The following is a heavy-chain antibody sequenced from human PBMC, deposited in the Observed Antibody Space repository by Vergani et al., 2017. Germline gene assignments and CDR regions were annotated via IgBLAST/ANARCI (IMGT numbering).Heavy chain of an antibody. Sequence: QVQLVESGGGLVKTGGSLRLSCAASGFTFSDYYMSWIRQAPGKGLEWVSYISSSGSTIYYADSVKGRFTISRNTAKNSLYLQMNSLRAEDTAVYYCAGDNWGLGYYYYYMDVWGKGTTVTVSS. CDR1: GFTFSDYY. CDR3: AGDNWGLGYYYYYMDV. V-gene: IGHV3-11*01. J-gene: IGHJ6*03. CDR2: ISSSGSTI. D-gene: IGHD7-27*01.